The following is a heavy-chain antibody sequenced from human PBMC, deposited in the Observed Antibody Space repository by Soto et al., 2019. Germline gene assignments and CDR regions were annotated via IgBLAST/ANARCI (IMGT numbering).Heavy chain of an antibody. D-gene: IGHD4-4*01. CDR3: AKDPSTVTTSDLRY. CDR1: GFTFSSYA. J-gene: IGHJ4*02. V-gene: IGHV3-23*01. CDR2: ISGSGGSK. Sequence: VQLLESGGGLVQPGGSLRLSCAASGFTFSSYAMSWVRQAPGKGLEWVSAISGSGGSKYYADSAKGRFTISRDNSKNTLYLQMNSLRAEDTAVYYCAKDPSTVTTSDLRYWGQGTLVTVSS.